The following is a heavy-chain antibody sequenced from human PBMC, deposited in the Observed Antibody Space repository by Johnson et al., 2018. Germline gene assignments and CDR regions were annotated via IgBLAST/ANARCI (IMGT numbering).Heavy chain of an antibody. Sequence: EVQLVESGGGLVQPGGSLRLSCAASGFTFSSYAMSWVRQAPGKGLEWVSAISGSGGSPYYADSVQGRFTISRDNSKNTLDLQMNSLRAEDTAVYYCAKAAGAGSYYSWGYYYYGMDVWGQGTTVTVSS. D-gene: IGHD3-10*01. V-gene: IGHV3-23*04. CDR3: AKAAGAGSYYSWGYYYYGMDV. J-gene: IGHJ6*02. CDR1: GFTFSSYA. CDR2: ISGSGGSP.